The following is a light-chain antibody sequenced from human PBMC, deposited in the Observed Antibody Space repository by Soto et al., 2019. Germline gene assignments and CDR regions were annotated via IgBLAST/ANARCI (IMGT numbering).Light chain of an antibody. J-gene: IGKJ1*01. Sequence: EIVLTQSPGTLSLSPGERSTLSCRASQSVSSNLAWYQQKPGQAPRLLIYDASNRATGIPDRFSGSGSGTDFTLTISRLEPEDFAVYYCQQYGSSGTFGQGTKGDIK. V-gene: IGKV3-20*01. CDR1: QSVSSN. CDR3: QQYGSSGT. CDR2: DAS.